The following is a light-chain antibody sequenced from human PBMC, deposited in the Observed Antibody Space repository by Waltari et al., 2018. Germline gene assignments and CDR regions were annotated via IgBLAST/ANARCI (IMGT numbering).Light chain of an antibody. CDR3: QSADRSGNDYV. Sequence: SYELTQPPSVSVSPGQTARITCSGDALPKQYTYWFQQKPSQAPVLIIYKDTQRPSGIPQRFSGSASGTTVTLTISGVQAEDEADYYCQSADRSGNDYVFGSGTTVTVL. CDR2: KDT. CDR1: ALPKQY. V-gene: IGLV3-25*03. J-gene: IGLJ1*01.